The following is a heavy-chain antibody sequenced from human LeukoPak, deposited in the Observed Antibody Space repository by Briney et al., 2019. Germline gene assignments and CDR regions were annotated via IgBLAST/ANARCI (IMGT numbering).Heavy chain of an antibody. Sequence: PSETLSLTCTVSGGSMSGHWWSWIRQSPGKGLEWIGDIFYSGGTNNNSPLKSRLTMSLDTSKNQFSLKLSSVTAADTAMYYWARRNTADASIDFWGQGILVIASS. D-gene: IGHD2/OR15-2a*01. CDR2: IFYSGGT. CDR1: GGSMSGHW. J-gene: IGHJ4*02. CDR3: ARRNTADASIDF. V-gene: IGHV4-59*08.